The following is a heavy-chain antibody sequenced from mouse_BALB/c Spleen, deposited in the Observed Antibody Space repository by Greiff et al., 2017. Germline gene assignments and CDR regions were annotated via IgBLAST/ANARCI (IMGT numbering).Heavy chain of an antibody. Sequence: EVQLVESGPELVKPGASVKMSCKASGYTFTSYVMHWVKQKPGQGLEWIGYINPYNDGTKYNEKFKGKATLTSDKSSSTAYMELSSLTSEDSAVYYCARSGRYGNYGTDFDYWGQGTTLTVSS. CDR1: GYTFTSYV. CDR2: INPYNDGT. J-gene: IGHJ2*01. V-gene: IGHV1-14*01. D-gene: IGHD2-1*01. CDR3: ARSGRYGNYGTDFDY.